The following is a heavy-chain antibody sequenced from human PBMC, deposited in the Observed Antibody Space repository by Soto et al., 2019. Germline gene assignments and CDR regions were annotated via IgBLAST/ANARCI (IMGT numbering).Heavy chain of an antibody. D-gene: IGHD3-3*01. J-gene: IGHJ5*02. CDR2: INPNSGGT. V-gene: IGHV1-2*04. CDR3: AGSGYSPTNWFDP. CDR1: GYTFTGYY. Sequence: ASVKVSCKASGYTFTGYYMHWVRQAPGQGLEWMGWINPNSGGTNYAQKFQGWVTMTRDTSISTAYMELSRLRSDDTAVYYCAGSGYSPTNWFDPWGQGTLVTVSS.